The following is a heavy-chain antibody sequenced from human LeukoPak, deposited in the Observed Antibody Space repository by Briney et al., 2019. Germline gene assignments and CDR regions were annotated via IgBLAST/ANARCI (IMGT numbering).Heavy chain of an antibody. CDR2: INHSGST. D-gene: IGHD3-10*01. V-gene: IGHV4-34*01. J-gene: IGHJ4*02. Sequence: SETLSLTCAVYGGSFSGYYWSWIRQPPGKGLEWIGEINHSGSTNYNPSLKSRVTISVDTSKNQFSLKLSSVTAADTAVYYCASTLLNYYGSGSYYFDYWGQGTLVTFSS. CDR3: ASTLLNYYGSGSYYFDY. CDR1: GGSFSGYY.